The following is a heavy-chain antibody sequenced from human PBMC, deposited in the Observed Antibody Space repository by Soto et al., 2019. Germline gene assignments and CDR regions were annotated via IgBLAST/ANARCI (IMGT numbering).Heavy chain of an antibody. Sequence: HLQLQESGPGLVKPSETLSLTCTVSGGSISSSSYYWGWIRQPPGKGLEWIGSIYYSGSTYYDPSLKCRVTTSVDTSKNQFSLKLSSVTAADTAVYYCARNTWLQWAPDAFDIWGQGTMVTVSS. J-gene: IGHJ3*02. CDR3: ARNTWLQWAPDAFDI. D-gene: IGHD5-12*01. CDR2: IYYSGST. V-gene: IGHV4-39*01. CDR1: GGSISSSSYY.